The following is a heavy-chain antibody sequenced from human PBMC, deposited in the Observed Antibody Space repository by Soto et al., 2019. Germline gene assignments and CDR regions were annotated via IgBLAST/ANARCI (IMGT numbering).Heavy chain of an antibody. CDR1: GFTFSSYA. Sequence: EVQLLESGGCLVQPGGSLRLSCAASGFTFSSYAMSWVRQAPGKGLEWVSAISGSGGSTYYADSVKGRFTISRDNSKNTLYLQRNSLRAEDTAVYYCAKVRSSGWYFGYWGQGTLVTVSS. CDR2: ISGSGGST. V-gene: IGHV3-23*01. D-gene: IGHD6-19*01. J-gene: IGHJ4*02. CDR3: AKVRSSGWYFGY.